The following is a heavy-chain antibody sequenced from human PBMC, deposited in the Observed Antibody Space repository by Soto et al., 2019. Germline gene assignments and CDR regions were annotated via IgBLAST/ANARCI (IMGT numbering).Heavy chain of an antibody. CDR3: ARGGPYDFWSENYYYGMDV. Sequence: ASVKVSCKVSGGIFSSYAISWVRQAPGQGLEWMGRIIPAVGTANYAQRFQGRVTITADESTSTAFMELSSLRSDDTAVYYCARGGPYDFWSENYYYGMDVWGQGTTVTVSS. CDR1: GGIFSSYA. CDR2: IIPAVGTA. V-gene: IGHV1-69*11. J-gene: IGHJ6*02. D-gene: IGHD3-3*01.